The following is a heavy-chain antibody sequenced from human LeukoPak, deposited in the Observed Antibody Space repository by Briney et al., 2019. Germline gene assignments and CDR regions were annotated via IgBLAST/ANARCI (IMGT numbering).Heavy chain of an antibody. J-gene: IGHJ2*01. D-gene: IGHD2-15*01. CDR1: GFTFSQYA. V-gene: IGHV3-23*01. CDR3: AKSRHCSGGSCYLWGSFDL. Sequence: SGGSLRLSCVASGFTFSQYAMNWVRQAPGKGPEWVSVVSRSADSTYYADSVKGRFTISRDSPKNTLSLQMDSLRAEDPAMYYCAKSRHCSGGSCYLWGSFDLWGRGTLVTVSS. CDR2: VSRSADST.